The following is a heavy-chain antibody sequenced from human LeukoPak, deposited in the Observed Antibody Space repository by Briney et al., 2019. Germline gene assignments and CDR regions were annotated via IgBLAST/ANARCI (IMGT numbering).Heavy chain of an antibody. CDR2: ISSSGSYI. CDR1: GFTFTSYT. Sequence: RGSLRLSCAASGFTFTSYTMNWVRQAPGKGLEWVSDISSSGSYIDYADSVKGRFTISRDNAKNSLFLDMNSLRAEDTAVYYCARSLIADGAFDIWGQGTMVTVSS. D-gene: IGHD2-21*01. J-gene: IGHJ3*02. CDR3: ARSLIADGAFDI. V-gene: IGHV3-21*01.